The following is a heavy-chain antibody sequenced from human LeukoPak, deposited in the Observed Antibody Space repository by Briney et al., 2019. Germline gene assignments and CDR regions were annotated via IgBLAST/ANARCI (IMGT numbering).Heavy chain of an antibody. D-gene: IGHD6-19*01. CDR3: ARTSSGWSQFYYYYGMDV. CDR1: GYTFTSYY. J-gene: IGHJ6*02. V-gene: IGHV1-46*01. CDR2: INPSGGST. Sequence: ASVKVSCKASGYTFTSYYMHWVRQAPGQGLEWMGIINPSGGSTSYAQKFQGRVTMTRDTSTSTAYMELSSLRSEDTAVYYCARTSSGWSQFYYYYGMDVWGQGTTVTVSS.